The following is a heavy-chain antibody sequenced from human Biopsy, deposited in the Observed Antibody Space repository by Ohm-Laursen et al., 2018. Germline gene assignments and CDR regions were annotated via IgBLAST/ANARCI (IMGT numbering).Heavy chain of an antibody. CDR3: ARMPHFDY. V-gene: IGHV4-59*01. J-gene: IGHJ4*02. Sequence: GTLSLTCTVSGGSISGYRWSWIRKSPGKGLEWLAYISYTGGITSNPSLNGRATMSLDTSKNRFSLRLIYVTAADTAVYYCARMPHFDYWGQGILVTVSS. CDR1: GGSISGYR. CDR2: ISYTGGI. D-gene: IGHD2-2*01.